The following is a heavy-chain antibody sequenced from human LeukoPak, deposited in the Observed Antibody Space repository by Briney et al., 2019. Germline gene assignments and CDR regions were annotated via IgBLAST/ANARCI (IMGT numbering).Heavy chain of an antibody. Sequence: SETLSLTCTVSGGSISSSSYYWGWIRQPPGKGLEWIGSIYYSGSTYYNPSLKSRVTISVDMSKNQFSLKLSSVTAADTAVYYCARRKQNWNHSLFDYWGQGTLVTVSS. CDR1: GGSISSSSYY. CDR3: ARRKQNWNHSLFDY. V-gene: IGHV4-39*01. J-gene: IGHJ4*02. D-gene: IGHD1-14*01. CDR2: IYYSGST.